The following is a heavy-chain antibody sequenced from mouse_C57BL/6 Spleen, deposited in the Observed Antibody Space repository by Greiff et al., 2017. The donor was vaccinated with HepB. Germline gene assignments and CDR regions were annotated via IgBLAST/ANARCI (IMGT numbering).Heavy chain of an antibody. Sequence: VQLKESEGGLVQPGSSMKLSCTASGFTFSDYYMAWVRQVPEKGLEWVANINYDGSSTYYLDSLKSRFIISRDNAKNILYLQMSSLKSEDTATYYCARDHDYDAGYFDYWGQGTTLTVSS. CDR3: ARDHDYDAGYFDY. V-gene: IGHV5-16*01. J-gene: IGHJ2*01. CDR2: INYDGSST. D-gene: IGHD2-4*01. CDR1: GFTFSDYY.